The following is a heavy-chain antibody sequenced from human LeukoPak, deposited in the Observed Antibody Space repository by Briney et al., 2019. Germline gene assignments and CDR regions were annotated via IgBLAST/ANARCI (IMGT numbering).Heavy chain of an antibody. CDR2: INPNSGGT. Sequence: ASVKVSCKASGYTFTGYYMHWVRQAPGQGLEWMGWINPNSGGTNYAQKFQGRVTMTRDTSISTAYMELSRLRSDDTAVYYCARVRNIGRYSSGWYPYWGQGTLVTVSS. CDR1: GYTFTGYY. D-gene: IGHD6-19*01. J-gene: IGHJ4*02. CDR3: ARVRNIGRYSSGWYPY. V-gene: IGHV1-2*02.